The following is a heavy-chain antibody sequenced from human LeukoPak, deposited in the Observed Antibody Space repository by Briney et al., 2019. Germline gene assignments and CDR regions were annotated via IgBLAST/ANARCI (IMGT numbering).Heavy chain of an antibody. CDR3: ARSYGSGRGY. CDR1: GGSSSGYY. V-gene: IGHV4-34*01. CDR2: INHSGST. D-gene: IGHD3-10*01. J-gene: IGHJ4*02. Sequence: PSETLSLTCAVYGGSSSGYYWSWIRQPPGKGLEWIGEINHSGSTNYNPSLKSRVTISVDTSKNQFSLKLSSVTAADTAVYYCARSYGSGRGYWGQGTLVTVSS.